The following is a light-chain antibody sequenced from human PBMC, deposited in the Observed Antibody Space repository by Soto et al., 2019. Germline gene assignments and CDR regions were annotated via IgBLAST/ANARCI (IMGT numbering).Light chain of an antibody. Sequence: DVVVTQSPLSLPVTLGQPASISCRSSQTLVYDDGNIYLNWFQQRPGQSPRRLIYKISTRDSGVPDRFSGSGSGTDCTRKISRVEAEDVGVYYCMQGTHWPWTCGQGTKVEI. CDR3: MQGTHWPWT. J-gene: IGKJ1*01. CDR2: KIS. V-gene: IGKV2-30*01. CDR1: QTLVYDDGNIY.